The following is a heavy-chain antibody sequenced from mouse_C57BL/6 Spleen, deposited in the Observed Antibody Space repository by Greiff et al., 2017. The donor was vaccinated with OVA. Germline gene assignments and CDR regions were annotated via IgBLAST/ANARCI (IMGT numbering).Heavy chain of an antibody. Sequence: VQLKQSGAELVRPGASVTLSCKASGYTFTDYEMHWVKQTPVHGLEWIGAIDPETGGTAYNQKFKGKAILTADKSSSTAYMELRSLTSEDSAVYYCTRPRYYFDYWGQGTTLTVSS. J-gene: IGHJ2*01. CDR2: IDPETGGT. CDR1: GYTFTDYE. CDR3: TRPRYYFDY. V-gene: IGHV1-15*01.